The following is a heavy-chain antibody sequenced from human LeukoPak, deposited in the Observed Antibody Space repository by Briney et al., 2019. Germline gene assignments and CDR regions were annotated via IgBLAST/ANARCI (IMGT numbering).Heavy chain of an antibody. CDR1: GFTFSRYV. CDR2: ISAIGGST. D-gene: IGHD6-6*01. V-gene: IGHV3-23*01. CDR3: AKDDGSSSYYFDH. Sequence: GGSLRLSCAASGFTFSRYVMSWVRQAPGKGLERVSGISAIGGSTYYADSVKGRFIVSRDNSKNTLFLQMNSLRAEDTAVYYCAKDDGSSSYYFDHWGQGTLATVSS. J-gene: IGHJ4*02.